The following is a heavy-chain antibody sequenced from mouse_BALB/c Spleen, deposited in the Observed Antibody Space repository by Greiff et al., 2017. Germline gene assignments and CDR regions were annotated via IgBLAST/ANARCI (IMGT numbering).Heavy chain of an antibody. CDR2: INPSSGYT. J-gene: IGHJ2*01. CDR3: ARLDWDGDDY. CDR1: GYTFTSYT. V-gene: IGHV1-4*01. Sequence: QVQLQQSGAELARPGASVKMSCTASGYTFTSYTMHWVKQRPGQGLEWIGYINPSSGYTNYNQKFKDKATLTADKSSSTAYMQLRSLTSEDSAVYYCARLDWDGDDYWGQGTTLTVSS. D-gene: IGHD4-1*01.